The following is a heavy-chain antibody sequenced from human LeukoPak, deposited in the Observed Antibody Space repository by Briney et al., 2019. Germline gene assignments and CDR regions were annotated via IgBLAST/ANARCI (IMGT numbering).Heavy chain of an antibody. D-gene: IGHD2-8*01. V-gene: IGHV4-39*01. Sequence: SETLSLTCTVSGGPISSSTYSWGWVRQPPGKGLEWIGTIYSSGTTYYNPSLKSRVTISVDTSKNQFSLKLSPVTAADTAVYHCARLCGATNGVCYRWGFDYWGQGTLVTVSS. CDR3: ARLCGATNGVCYRWGFDY. J-gene: IGHJ4*02. CDR2: IYSSGTT. CDR1: GGPISSSTYS.